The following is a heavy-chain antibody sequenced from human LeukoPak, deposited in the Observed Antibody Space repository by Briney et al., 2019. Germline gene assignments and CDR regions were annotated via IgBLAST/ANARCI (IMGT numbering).Heavy chain of an antibody. CDR3: AAGRRLGELFFDY. CDR1: GGTFSSYA. J-gene: IGHJ4*02. Sequence: SVKVSCKASGGTFSSYAISWVRHAPGQGLDWVGGINPIFNILYYAQNFQGRVTITADESTNTAYLELDSLKHDDTAVYYCAAGRRLGELFFDYWGPGTLVTVSS. CDR2: INPIFNIL. D-gene: IGHD3-10*01. V-gene: IGHV1-69*13.